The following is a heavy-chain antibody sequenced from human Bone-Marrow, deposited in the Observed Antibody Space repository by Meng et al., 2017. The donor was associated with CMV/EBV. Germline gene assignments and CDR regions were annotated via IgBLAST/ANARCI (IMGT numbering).Heavy chain of an antibody. D-gene: IGHD6-19*01. Sequence: SETLSLTCTVSGGSVSSGSYYWSWIRQPPGKGLEWIGYIYYSGSTNYNPSLKSRVTISVDTSKNQFSLKLSSVTAADTAVYYCARVEMPGYSSGWFFDYWGQGPLVTFYS. CDR2: IYYSGST. CDR3: ARVEMPGYSSGWFFDY. J-gene: IGHJ4*02. V-gene: IGHV4-61*01. CDR1: GGSVSSGSYY.